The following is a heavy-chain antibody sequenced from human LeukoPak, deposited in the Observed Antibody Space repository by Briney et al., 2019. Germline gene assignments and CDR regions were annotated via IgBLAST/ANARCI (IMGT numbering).Heavy chain of an antibody. V-gene: IGHV3-48*01. D-gene: IGHD6-19*01. J-gene: IGHJ1*01. CDR1: GFTFSSYS. CDR3: ARDHEQWLVYPEYFQH. Sequence: GGSLRLSCAASGFTFSSYSMNWVRQAPGKGLEWVSYISSSSSTTYYADSVKGRFTISRDNAKNSLYLQMNSLRAEDTAVCYCARDHEQWLVYPEYFQHWGQGTLVTVSS. CDR2: ISSSSSTT.